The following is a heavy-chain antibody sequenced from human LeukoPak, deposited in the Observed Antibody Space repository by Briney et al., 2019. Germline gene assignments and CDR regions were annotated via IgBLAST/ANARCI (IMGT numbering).Heavy chain of an antibody. CDR2: INQDGSEK. CDR3: AREGRDLTYYDFWSGYYSAFDI. Sequence: GGSLRLSCAASGSTFSNYWMSWVRQAPGKGLEWVANINQDGSEKYYVDSVKGRFTISRDNAKNSLYLQMNSLRAEDTAVYYCAREGRDLTYYDFWSGYYSAFDIWGQGTMVTVSS. J-gene: IGHJ3*02. D-gene: IGHD3-3*01. V-gene: IGHV3-7*03. CDR1: GSTFSNYW.